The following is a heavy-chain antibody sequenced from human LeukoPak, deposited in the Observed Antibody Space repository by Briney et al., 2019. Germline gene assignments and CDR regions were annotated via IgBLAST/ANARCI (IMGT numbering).Heavy chain of an antibody. Sequence: GGSLRLSCAASGFTFDDYAMHWVRQAPGKGLEWVSGISWNSGSIGYADSVKGRFTISRDNAKNSLYLQRNSLRAEDMALYYCAKDIDSGFSRTPCYFDYWGQGTLVTVSS. CDR2: ISWNSGSI. J-gene: IGHJ4*02. CDR3: AKDIDSGFSRTPCYFDY. D-gene: IGHD2/OR15-2a*01. CDR1: GFTFDDYA. V-gene: IGHV3-9*03.